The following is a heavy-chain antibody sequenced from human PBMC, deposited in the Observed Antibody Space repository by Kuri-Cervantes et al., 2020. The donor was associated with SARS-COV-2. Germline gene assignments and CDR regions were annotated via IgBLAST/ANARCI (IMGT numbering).Heavy chain of an antibody. CDR3: AKEYSGSWGYGY. J-gene: IGHJ4*02. D-gene: IGHD1-26*01. Sequence: GGSLRLSCAASGFTFSSYGMHWVRQAPGKGLEWVAVISYDGSNKYHADSVKGRFTISRDSSKNTLYLQMNSLRAEDTAVYYCAKEYSGSWGYGYWGQGTLVTVSS. V-gene: IGHV3-30*18. CDR2: ISYDGSNK. CDR1: GFTFSSYG.